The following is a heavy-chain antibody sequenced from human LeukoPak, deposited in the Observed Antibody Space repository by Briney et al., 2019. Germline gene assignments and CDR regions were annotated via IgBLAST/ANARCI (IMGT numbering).Heavy chain of an antibody. D-gene: IGHD6-19*01. Sequence: ASVKVSCKASGYTFTGYYMHWVRQAPGQGLEWMGWISPNSGNTGYAQKFQGRVTMTRNTSISTAYMELSSLGSEDTAVYYCARVSRGGWYGYYYYYMDVWGKGTTVTISS. CDR2: ISPNSGNT. V-gene: IGHV1-8*02. J-gene: IGHJ6*03. CDR3: ARVSRGGWYGYYYYYMDV. CDR1: GYTFTGYY.